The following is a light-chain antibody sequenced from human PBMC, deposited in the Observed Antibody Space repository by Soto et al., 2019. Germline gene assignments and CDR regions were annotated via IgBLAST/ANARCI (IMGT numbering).Light chain of an antibody. Sequence: DVVMTQSPLSLSVTLGQPASISCSSTQSLEYSDGRTFLNWFQQRSGQSPRRLLYKVSNRDSGVPDRFSGSGSGTNFTLKISRVEAEDVGVYFCMQGRYWDTFGQGTKLEIK. CDR3: MQGRYWDT. CDR2: KVS. CDR1: QSLEYSDGRTF. V-gene: IGKV2-30*01. J-gene: IGKJ2*01.